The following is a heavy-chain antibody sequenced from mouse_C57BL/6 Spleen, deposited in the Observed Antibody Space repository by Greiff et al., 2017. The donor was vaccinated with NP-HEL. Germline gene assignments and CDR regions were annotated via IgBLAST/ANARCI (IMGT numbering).Heavy chain of an antibody. D-gene: IGHD2-12*01. CDR2: INPSTGGT. CDR3: ARTPPYYSFDY. V-gene: IGHV1-42*01. J-gene: IGHJ2*01. Sequence: EVQLQQSGPELVKPGASVKISCKASGYSFTGYYMNWVKQSPEKSLEWIGEINPSTGGTTYNQKFKAKATLTVDKSSSTAYMQLKSLTSEDSAVYYCARTPPYYSFDYWGQGTTLTVSS. CDR1: GYSFTGYY.